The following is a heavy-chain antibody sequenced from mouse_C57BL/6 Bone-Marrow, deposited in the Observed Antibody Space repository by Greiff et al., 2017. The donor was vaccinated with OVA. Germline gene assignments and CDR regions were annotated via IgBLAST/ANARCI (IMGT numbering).Heavy chain of an antibody. V-gene: IGHV5-15*01. J-gene: IGHJ4*01. Sequence: DVKLVESGGGLVQPGGSLKLSCAASGFTFSDYGMAWVRQAPRKGPEWVAFISNLAYSTYYADTVTGRFTIPRENAKNTLYLEMSSLRSEDTAMYYCARQGTPLYAMGYWGQGTSVTVSS. CDR3: ARQGTPLYAMGY. CDR1: GFTFSDYG. D-gene: IGHD3-3*01. CDR2: ISNLAYST.